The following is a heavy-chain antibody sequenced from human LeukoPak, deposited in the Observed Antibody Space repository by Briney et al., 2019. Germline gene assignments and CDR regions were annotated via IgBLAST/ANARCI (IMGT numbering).Heavy chain of an antibody. V-gene: IGHV1-2*02. J-gene: IGHJ6*02. CDR3: AREALYYGSGPGGMGV. CDR2: INPNSGGT. Sequence: ASVKVSCKASGYTFTGYYMHWVRQAPGQGLEWMGWINPNSGGTNYAQKFQGRVTMTTDTSISTAYMELSRLRSDDTAVYYCAREALYYGSGPGGMGVWGQGTTVTVSS. D-gene: IGHD3-10*01. CDR1: GYTFTGYY.